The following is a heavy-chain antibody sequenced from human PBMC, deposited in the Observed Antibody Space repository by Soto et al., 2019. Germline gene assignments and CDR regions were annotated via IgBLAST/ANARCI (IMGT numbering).Heavy chain of an antibody. CDR2: IWYDGSNK. J-gene: IGHJ4*02. Sequence: GGSLRLSCAASGFTFSSYGMHWVRQAPGKGLEWVAVIWYDGSNKYYADSVKGRFTISRDNSKNTLYLQMNSLRAEDTAVYYCARGDSSGYYQHYFDYWGQGTLVTFSS. D-gene: IGHD3-22*01. V-gene: IGHV3-33*01. CDR1: GFTFSSYG. CDR3: ARGDSSGYYQHYFDY.